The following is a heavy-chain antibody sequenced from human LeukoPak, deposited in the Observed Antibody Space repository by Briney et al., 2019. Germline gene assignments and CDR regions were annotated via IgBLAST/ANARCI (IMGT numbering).Heavy chain of an antibody. V-gene: IGHV6-1*01. Sequence: SQTLSLTCAISGDSVSSNSVAWNWIRQSPSRGLEWLGRTYYRSKWYNDYAVSVKTRITINPDTSKNQFSLQLNSVTPGDTAVYYCTRASETGQGDYWGQGTLVTVSS. J-gene: IGHJ4*02. CDR3: TRASETGQGDY. CDR2: TYYRSKWYN. CDR1: GDSVSSNSVA.